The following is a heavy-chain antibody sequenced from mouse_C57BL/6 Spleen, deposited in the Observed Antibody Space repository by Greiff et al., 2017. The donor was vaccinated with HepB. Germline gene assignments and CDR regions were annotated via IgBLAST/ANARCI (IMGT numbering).Heavy chain of an antibody. CDR3: TTGVDRFAC. Sequence: EVQLQQSGAELVRPGASVKLSCTASGFNIKDDYMHWVKQRPEQGLEWIGWIDPENGDTQYASKFQGKATITADTSSNTAYLELSSLTSEDTAVYYGTTGVDRFACWGQGTLVTVSA. J-gene: IGHJ3*01. V-gene: IGHV14-4*01. CDR1: GFNIKDDY. CDR2: IDPENGDT.